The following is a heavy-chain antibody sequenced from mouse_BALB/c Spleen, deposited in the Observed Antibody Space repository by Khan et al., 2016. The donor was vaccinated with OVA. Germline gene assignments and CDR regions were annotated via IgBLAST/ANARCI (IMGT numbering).Heavy chain of an antibody. Sequence: QVRLQQSGPELVRPGVSVKISCKGPDYTFTDYPMHWVRQSHVKSLEWIGAVSTYYGNTNYNQKFKGKAIMTVEKSSSTAYMELARLTSEDSAIYYCVRDDGYSLFAYWGQGTLVTVSA. CDR2: VSTYYGNT. CDR3: VRDDGYSLFAY. V-gene: IGHV1S137*01. D-gene: IGHD2-3*01. CDR1: DYTFTDYP. J-gene: IGHJ3*01.